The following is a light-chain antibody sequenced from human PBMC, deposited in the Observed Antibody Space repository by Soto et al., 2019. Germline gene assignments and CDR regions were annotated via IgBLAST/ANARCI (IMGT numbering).Light chain of an antibody. CDR1: SSVVGTYNL. CDR3: GSCAPSRTLR. CDR2: EGN. J-gene: IGLJ3*02. Sequence: QSVLTQPASVSGSPGESITISCTGTSSVVGTYNLVTWYQQHPGRVPKLILYEGNKRPSGVSSRFSASKSGNTASLTISGLQAEDEADYFCGSCAPSRTLRFGGGPKVTDL. V-gene: IGLV2-23*01.